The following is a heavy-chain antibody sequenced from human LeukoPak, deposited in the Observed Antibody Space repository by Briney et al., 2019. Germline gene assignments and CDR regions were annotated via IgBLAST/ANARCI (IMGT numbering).Heavy chain of an antibody. Sequence: GGSLRLSCAASGFTFSSYAMHWVRQAPGKGLEWVAVISYDGSSKYYADSVKGRFIISRDNSKNTLYLQMNSLRAEDTAVYYCAKGFLEWLWDSMDVWGQGTTVTVSS. D-gene: IGHD3-3*01. CDR1: GFTFSSYA. V-gene: IGHV3-30*18. CDR3: AKGFLEWLWDSMDV. J-gene: IGHJ6*02. CDR2: ISYDGSSK.